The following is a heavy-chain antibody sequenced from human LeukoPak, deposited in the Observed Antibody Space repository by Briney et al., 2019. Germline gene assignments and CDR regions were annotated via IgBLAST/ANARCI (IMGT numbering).Heavy chain of an antibody. CDR1: EFIFSTYL. D-gene: IGHD6-13*01. V-gene: IGHV3-7*01. CDR2: IKQDGREK. Sequence: GGSLRLSCAASEFIFSTYLMTWVRQAPGKGLEWVANIKQDGREKYYADSVRGRFTISRDDGKKSLYLQMDSLRVDDTAVYYCAGERPSSSWYDFWGQGTLVIVSS. CDR3: AGERPSSSWYDF. J-gene: IGHJ5*01.